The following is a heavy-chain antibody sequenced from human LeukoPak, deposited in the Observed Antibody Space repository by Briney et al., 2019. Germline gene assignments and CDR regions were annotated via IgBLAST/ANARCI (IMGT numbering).Heavy chain of an antibody. CDR3: TREGPPVHYTGYYDY. V-gene: IGHV4-59*01. CDR2: IYYSGST. CDR1: GGSISSYY. Sequence: SETLSLTCTVSGGSISSYYWSWIRQPPGKGLEWIGYIYYSGSTTYTPSLKSRVTISVDTSKNQVSRKPTSATATDSAVYYCTREGPPVHYTGYYDYWGQGTLVTVS. D-gene: IGHD3-9*01. J-gene: IGHJ4*02.